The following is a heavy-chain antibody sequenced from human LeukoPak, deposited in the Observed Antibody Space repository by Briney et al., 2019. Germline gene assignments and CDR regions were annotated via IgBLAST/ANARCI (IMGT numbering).Heavy chain of an antibody. D-gene: IGHD6-13*01. J-gene: IGHJ2*01. V-gene: IGHV4-4*02. Sequence: SGTLSLTCAVSGGSISSSNWWSWVRQPLGKGLEWIGEIYHSGSTNYNPSLKSRVTISVDKSKNQFSLKLSSVTAADTAVYYCARWTRIAAADPIYWYFDLWGRGTLVTVSS. CDR3: ARWTRIAAADPIYWYFDL. CDR2: IYHSGST. CDR1: GGSISSSNW.